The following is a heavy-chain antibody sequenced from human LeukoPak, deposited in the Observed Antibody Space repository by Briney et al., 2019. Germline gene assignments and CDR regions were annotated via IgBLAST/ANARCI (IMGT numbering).Heavy chain of an antibody. V-gene: IGHV3-74*01. Sequence: GGSLRLSCAASGFTYSSYAMHWVRQAPGKGLVWVSRINSDGSSTTYADSVKGRFTISRDNAKNTLYLQMNSLRAEDTAVYYCAREPYYYDSSGYYSLHYFDYGGQGTLVTVPS. CDR1: GFTYSSYA. CDR2: INSDGSST. J-gene: IGHJ4*02. CDR3: AREPYYYDSSGYYSLHYFDY. D-gene: IGHD3-22*01.